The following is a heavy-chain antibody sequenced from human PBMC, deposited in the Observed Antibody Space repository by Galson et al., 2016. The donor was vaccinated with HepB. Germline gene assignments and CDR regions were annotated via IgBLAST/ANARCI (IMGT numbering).Heavy chain of an antibody. CDR2: ISSSSSYI. CDR3: ARGDIVGAIFDY. Sequence: SLRLSRAASGFTFSSYSMNWVRQAPGKGLEWVSSISSSSSYIYYADSVKGRFTISRDNAKNSLHLQMNSLRAEDTAVYYCARGDIVGAIFDYWGQGTLVTVSS. V-gene: IGHV3-21*01. CDR1: GFTFSSYS. J-gene: IGHJ4*02. D-gene: IGHD1-26*01.